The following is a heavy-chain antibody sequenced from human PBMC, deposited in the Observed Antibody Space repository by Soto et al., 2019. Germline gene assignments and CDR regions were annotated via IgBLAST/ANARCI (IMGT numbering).Heavy chain of an antibody. CDR2: INSDNGNT. CDR1: GYTFSNSG. CDR3: ARDGDIVVVPAALETYYYYGMDV. J-gene: IGHJ6*02. D-gene: IGHD2-2*01. V-gene: IGHV1-18*01. Sequence: PSVKVSCKASGYTFSNSGISWVRQAPGQGLEWLGWINSDNGNTNYAQHLQGRVTLTTDTSTSTAYMDLRSLRSDDTAVYYCARDGDIVVVPAALETYYYYGMDVWGQGTTVTVSS.